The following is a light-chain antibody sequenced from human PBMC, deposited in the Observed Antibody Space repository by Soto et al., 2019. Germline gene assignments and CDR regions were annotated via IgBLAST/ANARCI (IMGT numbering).Light chain of an antibody. Sequence: DIQMTQSPSSLSASVGDRVTITCRASQSISSYLNWYQQKPGKAPQLLSYAASSLQSGVPSRFSGSGSGIDFTVTISSLQPEDFETYFCQQSYSTPPWVTFGQGTKVDIK. V-gene: IGKV1-39*01. CDR3: QQSYSTPPWVT. CDR2: AAS. J-gene: IGKJ2*01. CDR1: QSISSY.